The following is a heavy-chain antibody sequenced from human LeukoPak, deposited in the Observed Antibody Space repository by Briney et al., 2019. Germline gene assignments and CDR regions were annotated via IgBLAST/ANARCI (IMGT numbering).Heavy chain of an antibody. CDR1: GGSISSGDYY. D-gene: IGHD3-22*01. CDR2: TYYSGST. CDR3: ARPYYYDSRIDP. V-gene: IGHV4-30-4*01. J-gene: IGHJ5*02. Sequence: SQTLSLTCTVSGGSISSGDYYWSWIRQPPGKGLEWIGYTYYSGSTYYNPSLKSRATISVDTSKNQFSLKLTTVTAADTAVYYCARPYYYDSRIDPWGQGTLVTVSS.